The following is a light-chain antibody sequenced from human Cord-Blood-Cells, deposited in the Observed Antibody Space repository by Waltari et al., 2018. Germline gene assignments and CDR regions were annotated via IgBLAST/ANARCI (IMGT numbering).Light chain of an antibody. J-gene: IGLJ1*01. Sequence: QSALTQPASVSGSPGQSITISSTGTSSAVGGYNYVSWYQQHPGKAPKLMIYDVSHRPSGVSNRYSGSKSGNTASRTISGLQAEDEADYYCSSYTSSSTLVFGTGTKVTVL. CDR2: DVS. CDR1: SSAVGGYNY. CDR3: SSYTSSSTLV. V-gene: IGLV2-14*01.